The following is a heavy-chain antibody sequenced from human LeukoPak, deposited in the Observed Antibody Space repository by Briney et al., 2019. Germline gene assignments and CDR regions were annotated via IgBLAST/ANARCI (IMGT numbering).Heavy chain of an antibody. CDR1: GFTFSTYG. CDR3: AKDYGGNPFDY. CDR2: ISGTGGWT. V-gene: IGHV3-23*01. J-gene: IGHJ4*02. D-gene: IGHD4-23*01. Sequence: GGSLRLSCAASGFTFSTYGMNWVRQAPGKGLEWVSVISGTGGWTSYADSVKGRFTISRDNSKNTLHLQMNSLRAEDTAVYYCAKDYGGNPFDYWGQGTLVTVSS.